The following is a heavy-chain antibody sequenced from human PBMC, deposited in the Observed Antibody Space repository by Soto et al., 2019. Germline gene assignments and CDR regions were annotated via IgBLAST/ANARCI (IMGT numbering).Heavy chain of an antibody. V-gene: IGHV6-1*01. D-gene: IGHD4-4*01. Sequence: SPTLSLTCAISGDSVSSNRAAWNWIRQSPSRGLEWLGRTYYRSKWYNDCALFVKSRISINPDTSKNQFSLHLNSVTPDDTAVYYCARDPPDFHSAFDFWGQGTPVTVSS. CDR3: ARDPPDFHSAFDF. CDR2: TYYRSKWYN. J-gene: IGHJ4*02. CDR1: GDSVSSNRAA.